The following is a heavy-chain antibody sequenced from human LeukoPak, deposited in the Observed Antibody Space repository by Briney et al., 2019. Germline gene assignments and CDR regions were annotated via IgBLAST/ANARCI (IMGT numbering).Heavy chain of an antibody. CDR2: IYYSGST. J-gene: IGHJ4*02. Sequence: SETLSLTCTVSGGSITSNSYYWGWIRQPPGKGLEWIAGIYYSGSTYYNPSLKSRVTISVDTSKNQFSLKLSSVTAADTAVYYCASTGYSYGKPDYWGQGTLVTVSS. CDR3: ASTGYSYGKPDY. D-gene: IGHD5-18*01. V-gene: IGHV4-39*07. CDR1: GGSITSNSYY.